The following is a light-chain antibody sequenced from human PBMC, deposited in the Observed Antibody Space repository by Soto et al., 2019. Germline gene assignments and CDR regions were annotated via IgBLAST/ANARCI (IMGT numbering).Light chain of an antibody. CDR3: QQYYSYPFT. V-gene: IGKV1-8*01. Sequence: AIRMTQSPSSFSASTGDRVTITCRASQGISSYLAWYQQKPGKAPKLLIYAASTLQSGVPSRFSVSGDGTDVTLSISCLQSEVFATYYCQQYYSYPFTFGPGTKVDIK. CDR1: QGISSY. CDR2: AAS. J-gene: IGKJ3*01.